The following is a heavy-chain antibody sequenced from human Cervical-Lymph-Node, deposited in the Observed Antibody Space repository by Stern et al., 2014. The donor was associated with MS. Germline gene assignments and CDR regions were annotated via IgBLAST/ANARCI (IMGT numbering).Heavy chain of an antibody. CDR3: ARAEENCSGSSCYSDALDI. CDR1: GVSISSGGYY. D-gene: IGHD2-2*02. CDR2: IYYSGST. Sequence: QVQLQESGPGLVKPSQTLSLTCTVSGVSISSGGYYWSWIRQRPGKGLEWIGYIYYSGSTYYNPSLKSRVTISADTSKNQFSLKLSSVTAADTAVYYCARAEENCSGSSCYSDALDIWGQGTMVTVSS. V-gene: IGHV4-31*03. J-gene: IGHJ3*02.